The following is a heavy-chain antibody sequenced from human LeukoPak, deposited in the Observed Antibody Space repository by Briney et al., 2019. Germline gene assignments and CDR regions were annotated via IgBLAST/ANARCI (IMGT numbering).Heavy chain of an antibody. J-gene: IGHJ4*02. D-gene: IGHD3-10*01. CDR2: ISSSSSYI. V-gene: IGHV3-21*01. CDR1: GFTFSSYS. CDR3: ARDYYYGSGSLENDY. Sequence: PGGSLRLSCAASGFTFSSYSMNWVRQAPGKGLEWVSSISSSSSYIYYADSVKGRFTISRDNAKNSLYLQMNSLIAEDTAVYYCARDYYYGSGSLENDYWGQGTLVTVSS.